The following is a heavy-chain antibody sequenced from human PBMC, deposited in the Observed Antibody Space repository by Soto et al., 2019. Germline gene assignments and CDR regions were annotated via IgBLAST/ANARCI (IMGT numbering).Heavy chain of an antibody. CDR1: GGSISSSNW. V-gene: IGHV4-4*02. CDR3: ARVSGSNYYGMDV. Sequence: QVQLQESGPGLVKPSGTLSLTCAVSGGSISSSNWWGWVRQPPGKGLEWIGEIYHSGSTNYNPYLKSRVTISVDKSKIQFSLRLSSVTAADTAVYYCARVSGSNYYGMDVWGQGTTVTVSS. CDR2: IYHSGST. J-gene: IGHJ6*02. D-gene: IGHD1-26*01.